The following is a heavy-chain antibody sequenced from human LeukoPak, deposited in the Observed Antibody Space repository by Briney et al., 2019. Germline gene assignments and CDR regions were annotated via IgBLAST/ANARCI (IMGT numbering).Heavy chain of an antibody. D-gene: IGHD6-19*01. CDR1: GGTFSSYA. CDR2: IIPIFGTA. J-gene: IGHJ4*02. V-gene: IGHV1-69*13. Sequence: SVKVSCKASGGTFSSYAISWVRQAPGQGLEWMGGIIPIFGTANYAQKFQGRVTITADESTSTAYMELSSLRSEDTAVYYCAREAVAGTRTPDYWGQGTLVTISS. CDR3: AREAVAGTRTPDY.